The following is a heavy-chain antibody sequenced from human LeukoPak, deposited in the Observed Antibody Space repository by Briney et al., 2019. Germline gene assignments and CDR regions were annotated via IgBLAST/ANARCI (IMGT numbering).Heavy chain of an antibody. CDR3: ASFSHTIFGVVKAEKADDAFDI. D-gene: IGHD3-3*01. CDR1: GFTFSSYA. V-gene: IGHV3-23*01. J-gene: IGHJ3*02. CDR2: ISGSGGST. Sequence: PAGGSLRLSCAASGFTFSSYAMSWVRQAPGKGLEWVSAISGSGGSTYYADSVKGRFTISRDDSKNTLYLQMNSLRAEDTAVYYCASFSHTIFGVVKAEKADDAFDIWGQGTMVTVSS.